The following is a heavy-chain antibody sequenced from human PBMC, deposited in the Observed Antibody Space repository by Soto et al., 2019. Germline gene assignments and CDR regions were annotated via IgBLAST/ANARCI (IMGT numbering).Heavy chain of an antibody. D-gene: IGHD2-21*01. J-gene: IGHJ1*01. CDR2: IYYSGST. CDR1: GGSISSSSYY. CDR3: GGGDFGYLQH. Sequence: SETLSLTCTVSGGSISSSSYYWGWIRQPPGKGLEWVGSIYYSGSTYYNPSLKSRVTISVDTSKNQFSLKLSSVTAADTAVDYGGGGDFGYLQHWGQGTLVTVSS. V-gene: IGHV4-39*01.